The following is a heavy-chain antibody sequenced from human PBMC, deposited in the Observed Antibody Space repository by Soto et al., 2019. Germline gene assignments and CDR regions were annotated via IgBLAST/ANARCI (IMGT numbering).Heavy chain of an antibody. J-gene: IGHJ4*02. CDR3: AGQLYYYDSSGYPHYFDY. Sequence: SETLSLTCTVSGGSISSSSYYWGWIRQPPGKGLEWIGSIYYSGSTYYNPSLKSRVTISVDTSKNQFSLKLSSVTAADTAVYYCAGQLYYYDSSGYPHYFDYWGQGTLVTVSS. CDR1: GGSISSSSYY. V-gene: IGHV4-39*01. CDR2: IYYSGST. D-gene: IGHD3-22*01.